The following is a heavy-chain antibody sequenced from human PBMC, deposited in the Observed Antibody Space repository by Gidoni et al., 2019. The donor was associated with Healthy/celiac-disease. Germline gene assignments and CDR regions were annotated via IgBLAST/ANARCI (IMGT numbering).Heavy chain of an antibody. D-gene: IGHD3-16*02. V-gene: IGHV4-39*07. CDR3: AREFYDYVWGSYRYTLSPFDY. J-gene: IGHJ4*02. CDR1: GGSISSSSYY. Sequence: QLQLQESGPGLVKPSETLSLTCTVSGGSISSSSYYWGWIRQPPGKGLEWIGSIYYSGSTYYNPSLKSRVTISVDTSKNQFSLKLSSVTAADTAVYYCAREFYDYVWGSYRYTLSPFDYWGQGTLVTVSS. CDR2: IYYSGST.